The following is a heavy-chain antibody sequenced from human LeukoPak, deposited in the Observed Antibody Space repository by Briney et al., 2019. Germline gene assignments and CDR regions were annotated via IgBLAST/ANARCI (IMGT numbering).Heavy chain of an antibody. CDR2: INHSGST. Sequence: SETLSLTCAVYGGSFSGYYWSWIRQPPGKGLEWIGEINHSGSTNYNPSLKSRVNISVDTSKNQISLKMSSVTAADTAVYYCARRYYWGSGAFDIWGQGTMVTVSS. CDR3: ARRYYWGSGAFDI. D-gene: IGHD1-20*01. CDR1: GGSFSGYY. V-gene: IGHV4-34*01. J-gene: IGHJ3*02.